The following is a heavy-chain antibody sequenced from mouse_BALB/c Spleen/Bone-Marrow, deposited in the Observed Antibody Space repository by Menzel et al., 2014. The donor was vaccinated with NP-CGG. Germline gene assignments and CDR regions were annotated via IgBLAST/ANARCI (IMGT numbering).Heavy chain of an antibody. CDR1: GYSFTGYF. Sequence: EVQLQQSGPELVKPGASVKISCKASGYSFTGYFMNWVKQSHGKSLEWIGRINPYNGDTFYNQKFKGKATLTVDKSSSTAHMELLSMKSEDSAVYYCEGQDGYYGGFAYWGQGTLVTVSA. D-gene: IGHD2-3*01. J-gene: IGHJ3*01. CDR3: EGQDGYYGGFAY. V-gene: IGHV1-37*01. CDR2: INPYNGDT.